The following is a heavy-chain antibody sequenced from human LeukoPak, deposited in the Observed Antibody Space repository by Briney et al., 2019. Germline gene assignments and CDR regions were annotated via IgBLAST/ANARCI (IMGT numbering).Heavy chain of an antibody. Sequence: PSETLSFTCTVSGGSISSYYWSWIRQPPGKGLEWIGYIYYSGSTNYNPSLKSRVTISVDTSKNQFSLKLSSVTAADTAVYYCARVEHFDWLLGGFDYRGQGTLVTVSS. D-gene: IGHD3-9*01. V-gene: IGHV4-59*01. CDR2: IYYSGST. CDR1: GGSISSYY. J-gene: IGHJ4*02. CDR3: ARVEHFDWLLGGFDY.